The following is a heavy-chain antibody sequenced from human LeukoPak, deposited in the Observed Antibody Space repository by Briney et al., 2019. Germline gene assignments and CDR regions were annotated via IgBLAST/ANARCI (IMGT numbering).Heavy chain of an antibody. D-gene: IGHD2-15*01. CDR1: GFTFDDYG. CDR2: INWNGGST. V-gene: IGHV3-20*04. CDR3: AREVVAATFFWFDP. J-gene: IGHJ5*02. Sequence: RPGGSLRLSCAASGFTFDDYGMSWVRQAPGKGLEWVSGINWNGGSTGYADSVKGRFTISRDNAKNSLYLQMNSLRAEDTALYYCAREVVAATFFWFDPWGQGTLVTVSS.